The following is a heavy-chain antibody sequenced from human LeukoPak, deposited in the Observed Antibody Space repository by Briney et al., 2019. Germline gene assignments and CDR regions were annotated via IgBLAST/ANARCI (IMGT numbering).Heavy chain of an antibody. D-gene: IGHD3-10*01. J-gene: IGHJ4*02. CDR3: ASGGIWFRELFQYFDC. Sequence: SVKVSCKASGGTFSSYAISWVRQAPGQGLEWMGGIIPIFGTANYAQKFQGRATITADESTSTAYMGLSSLRSEDTAVYYCASGGIWFRELFQYFDCWGQGTLVTVSS. CDR1: GGTFSSYA. V-gene: IGHV1-69*01. CDR2: IIPIFGTA.